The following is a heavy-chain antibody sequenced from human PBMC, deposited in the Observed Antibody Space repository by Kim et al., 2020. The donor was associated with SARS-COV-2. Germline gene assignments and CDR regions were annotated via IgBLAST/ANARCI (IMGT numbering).Heavy chain of an antibody. Sequence: GGSLRLSCAASGFTFSSHVMLWVRQAPGKGLEWVALISYEGSTQRYTDSVKGRFTVSRDNSKNILFLQMNSLRPEDTAVYYCARNLVGDTDLGPWGQGTLVTVSS. CDR3: ARNLVGDTDLGP. CDR2: ISYEGSTQ. V-gene: IGHV3-30*03. D-gene: IGHD1-26*01. CDR1: GFTFSSHV. J-gene: IGHJ5*02.